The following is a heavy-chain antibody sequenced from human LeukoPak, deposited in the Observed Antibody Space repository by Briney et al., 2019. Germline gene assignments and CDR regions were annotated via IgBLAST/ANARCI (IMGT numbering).Heavy chain of an antibody. CDR3: ARTGGDYYYYYYYMDV. V-gene: IGHV1-69*13. D-gene: IGHD5-24*01. CDR2: IIPIFGTA. J-gene: IGHJ6*03. Sequence: ASVKVSCKASGGTFSSYAISWVRQAPGQGLEWMGGIIPIFGTANYAQKFQGRVTITADESTSTAYMELSSLRSDDTAVYYCARTGGDYYYYYYYMDVWGKGTTVTVSS. CDR1: GGTFSSYA.